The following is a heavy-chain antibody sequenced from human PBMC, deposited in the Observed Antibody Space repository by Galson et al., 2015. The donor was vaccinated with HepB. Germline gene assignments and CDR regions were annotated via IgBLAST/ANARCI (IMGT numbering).Heavy chain of an antibody. J-gene: IGHJ6*02. Sequence: SVKVSCKASGGTFSSYTISWVRQAPGQGLEWMGRIIPILGIANYAQKFQGRVTITADKSTSTAYVELSSLRSEDTAVYYCARRADYGDYADYGMDVWGQGTTVTVSS. V-gene: IGHV1-69*02. CDR3: ARRADYGDYADYGMDV. CDR1: GGTFSSYT. D-gene: IGHD4-17*01. CDR2: IIPILGIA.